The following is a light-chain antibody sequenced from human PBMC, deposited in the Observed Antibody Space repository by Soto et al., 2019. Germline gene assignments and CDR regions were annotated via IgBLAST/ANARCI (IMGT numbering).Light chain of an antibody. J-gene: IGKJ1*01. CDR3: QQLKSYPRT. CDR2: AAS. Sequence: DIQLTQSPSFLSSSVGDRVTITCRASQGMSSYLAWYQQKPWKAPKLLIYAASSLQSGVPSRFSCSGSGTEFTLRISSRQPKDFTTYYCQQLKSYPRTFGQGTKVEIK. CDR1: QGMSSY. V-gene: IGKV1-9*01.